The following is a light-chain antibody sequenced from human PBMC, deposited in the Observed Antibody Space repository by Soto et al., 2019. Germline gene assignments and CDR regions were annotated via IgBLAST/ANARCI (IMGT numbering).Light chain of an antibody. CDR2: EVS. CDR1: SSDVGGYNY. CDR3: QAWGTGGV. V-gene: IGLV2-14*01. J-gene: IGLJ3*02. Sequence: QSALTQPASVSGSPGQSITISCTGTSSDVGGYNYVSWYQQHPGKAPKLIIYEVSKRPSGVSNRFSGSKSGNTASLTISGLQAEDEADYYCQAWGTGGVFGGGTKVTVL.